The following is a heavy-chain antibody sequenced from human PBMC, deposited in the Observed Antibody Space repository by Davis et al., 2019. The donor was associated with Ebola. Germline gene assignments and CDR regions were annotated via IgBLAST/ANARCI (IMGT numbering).Heavy chain of an antibody. CDR2: ISVYNGDA. J-gene: IGHJ4*01. D-gene: IGHD7-27*01. CDR1: GYDFSSDG. Sequence: ASVKVSCKASGYDFSSDGISWVRQAPGQGLEWMGWISVYNGDANYAHNLRDRLTLTTDTSTKTAHMELMNLRSDDTAIYYCVRDGDFGNREGDYWGHGSQVTVSS. V-gene: IGHV1-18*01. CDR3: VRDGDFGNREGDY.